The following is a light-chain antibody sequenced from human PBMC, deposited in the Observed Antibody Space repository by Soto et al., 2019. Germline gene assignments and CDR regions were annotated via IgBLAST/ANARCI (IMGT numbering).Light chain of an antibody. Sequence: QSVLTQPASVSGSPGQSITISCTGTSSDVGAYNFVSWYQHHPDKAPKVVIYDVANQPSGVFYRFSASKSGNTASLTFFGLQAEDEADYYCMSFTSSNTYVFGTGTKVTVL. V-gene: IGLV2-14*03. CDR2: DVA. CDR3: MSFTSSNTYV. J-gene: IGLJ1*01. CDR1: SSDVGAYNF.